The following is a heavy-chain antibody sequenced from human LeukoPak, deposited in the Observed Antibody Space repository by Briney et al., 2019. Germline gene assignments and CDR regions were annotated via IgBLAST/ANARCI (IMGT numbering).Heavy chain of an antibody. CDR1: GDSVSSNSAA. D-gene: IGHD6-19*01. Sequence: SQTLSLTCAISGDSVSSNSAAWNWIRQSRSRGLEWLGRTYYRSKWYNDYAVSVKSRITINPDTSKNQFSLQLNPVTPEDTAVYYCARDSGWYLGRYYYYYMDVWGKGTTVTISS. V-gene: IGHV6-1*01. J-gene: IGHJ6*03. CDR3: ARDSGWYLGRYYYYYMDV. CDR2: TYYRSKWYN.